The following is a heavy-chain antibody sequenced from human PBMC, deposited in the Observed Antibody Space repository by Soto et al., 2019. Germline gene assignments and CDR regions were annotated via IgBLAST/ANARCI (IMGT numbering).Heavy chain of an antibody. CDR3: AKDRNYPRDQFHY. V-gene: IGHV3-23*01. J-gene: IGHJ4*02. D-gene: IGHD1-7*01. CDR2: ISSGGGST. Sequence: GGSLRLSCVASGLTFSSYAMSWVRQAPGKGLEWVSVISSGGGSTYYADSVKGRFTISRDNSKNTIFLHMDSLRAEDTAVYYCAKDRNYPRDQFHYWGQGTLVTVSS. CDR1: GLTFSSYA.